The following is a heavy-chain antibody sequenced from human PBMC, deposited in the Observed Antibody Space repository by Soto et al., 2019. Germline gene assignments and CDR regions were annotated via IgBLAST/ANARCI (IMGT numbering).Heavy chain of an antibody. Sequence: QITLKESGPMLVKPTQALTLTCTCSGFSLTTSGVGVGWIRQPPGKALEWLALVYWDDDKRYSPSLTNRLTLSRDTSKNQVVLTLTNVDPTDTSTYFCAHNGGFGYPESWGQGIMVTVSS. D-gene: IGHD5-18*01. CDR3: AHNGGFGYPES. J-gene: IGHJ5*02. CDR1: GFSLTTSGVG. CDR2: VYWDDDK. V-gene: IGHV2-5*02.